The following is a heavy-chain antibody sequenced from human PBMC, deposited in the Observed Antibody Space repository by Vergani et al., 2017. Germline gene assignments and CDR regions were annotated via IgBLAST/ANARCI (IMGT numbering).Heavy chain of an antibody. D-gene: IGHD6-13*01. CDR3: ASAPHSSSLIGYFDY. Sequence: EVQLVESGGGLVKPGGSLRLSCAASGFTFSSYSMNWVRQAPGKGLEWVSSISSSISYIYYADSVKGRFTISRDNAKNSLYLQMNSLRAEDTAVDYCASAPHSSSLIGYFDYWGQGTLVTVSS. V-gene: IGHV3-21*01. J-gene: IGHJ4*02. CDR1: GFTFSSYS. CDR2: ISSSISYI.